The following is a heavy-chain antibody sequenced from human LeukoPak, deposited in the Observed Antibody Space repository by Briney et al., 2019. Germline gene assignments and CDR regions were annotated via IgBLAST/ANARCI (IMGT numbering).Heavy chain of an antibody. J-gene: IGHJ4*02. V-gene: IGHV3-74*01. D-gene: IGHD6-13*01. CDR1: GFTFSSYW. Sequence: GGSLRLSCAVSGFTFSSYWMHWVRQAPGKGLVWVSRINSDGSTTSYADSVKGRFTISRDNSKNTLYLQMNSLRAEDTAVYYCAKGRPYSSSWYVGSFDYWGQGTLVTVSS. CDR3: AKGRPYSSSWYVGSFDY. CDR2: INSDGSTT.